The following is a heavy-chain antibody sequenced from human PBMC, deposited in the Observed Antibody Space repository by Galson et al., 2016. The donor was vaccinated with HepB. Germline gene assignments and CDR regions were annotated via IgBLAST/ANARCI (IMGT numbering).Heavy chain of an antibody. CDR2: IYPGDSDT. J-gene: IGHJ4*02. CDR3: ARQTRTKSSFRFDY. CDR1: GYSFTSYW. D-gene: IGHD1-1*01. Sequence: QSGAEVKKPGESLKISCKGSGYSFTSYWIGWVRQMPGKGLEWMGIIYPGDSDTKYSPSFQGHVTNSADKSISTAYLQWSSLKASDTAMYYCARQTRTKSSFRFDYWGQGTLVPVSS. V-gene: IGHV5-51*01.